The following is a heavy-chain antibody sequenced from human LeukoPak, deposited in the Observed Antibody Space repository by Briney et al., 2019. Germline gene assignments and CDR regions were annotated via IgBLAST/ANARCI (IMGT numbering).Heavy chain of an antibody. V-gene: IGHV3-21*01. CDR3: ARDCSSTDCRGY. J-gene: IGHJ4*02. CDR2: ISSSSSYI. D-gene: IGHD2-2*01. CDR1: GFTFSSYA. Sequence: GGSLRLSCAASGFTFSSYAMHWVRQAPGKGLEWVSSISSSSSYIYYADSVKGRFTISRDNAKNSLYLQMNSLRVEDTAVYYCARDCSSTDCRGYWGQGTLVTVSS.